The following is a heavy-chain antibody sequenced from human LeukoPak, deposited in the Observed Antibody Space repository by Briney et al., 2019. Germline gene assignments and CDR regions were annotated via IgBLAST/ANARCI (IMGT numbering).Heavy chain of an antibody. CDR3: ARTDRYYYYGMDV. Sequence: SETLSLTCTVSGGSISSSSYYWGWIRQPPGKGLEWIGSIYYSGSTYYNPSLKSRVTISVDTSKNQFSLTLSSVTAADTAVYYCARTDRYYYYGMDVWGQGTTVTVSS. V-gene: IGHV4-39*01. CDR1: GGSISSSSYY. J-gene: IGHJ6*02. CDR2: IYYSGST. D-gene: IGHD3-22*01.